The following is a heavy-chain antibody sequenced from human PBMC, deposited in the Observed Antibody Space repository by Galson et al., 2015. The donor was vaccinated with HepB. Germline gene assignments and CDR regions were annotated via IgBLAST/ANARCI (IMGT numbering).Heavy chain of an antibody. CDR2: IDPSDSYT. V-gene: IGHV5-10-1*01. CDR1: GSSFTSHW. Sequence: QSGAEVTRPGESLRISCKGSGSSFTSHWISWVRQMPGKGLEWMGRIDPSDSYTNYSPSFQGHVTISADKSISTAYLQWSSLKASDTAMCYCARDSNTVTTLQYYYYYGMDVWGQGTTVTVSS. D-gene: IGHD4-17*01. CDR3: ARDSNTVTTLQYYYYYGMDV. J-gene: IGHJ6*02.